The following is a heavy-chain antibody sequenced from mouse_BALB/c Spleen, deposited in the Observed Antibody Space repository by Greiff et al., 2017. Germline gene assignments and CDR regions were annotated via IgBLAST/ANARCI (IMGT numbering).Heavy chain of an antibody. CDR3: ARDRGNSYAMDY. Sequence: VQLKESGGGLVKPGGSLKLSCAASGFTFSDYYMYWVRQTPEKRLEWVATISDGGSYTYYPDSVKGRFTISRDNAKNNLYLQMSSLKSEDTAMYYCARDRGNSYAMDYWGQGTSVTVSS. CDR2: ISDGGSYT. V-gene: IGHV5-4*02. J-gene: IGHJ4*01. D-gene: IGHD2-1*01. CDR1: GFTFSDYY.